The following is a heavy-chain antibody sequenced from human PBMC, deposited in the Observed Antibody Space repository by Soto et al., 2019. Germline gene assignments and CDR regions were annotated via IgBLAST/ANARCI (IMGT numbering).Heavy chain of an antibody. V-gene: IGHV3-23*01. J-gene: IGHJ4*02. CDR1: GFKFSNYA. D-gene: IGHD3-16*01. Sequence: HPGGSLRLSCAASGFKFSNYAMSWVRQAPGKGLEWVSLSATGGGTYYADSVKGRFTISRDNSHNTLYLQVHSLTAEDTAVYYCAKDRRAGGNSAFYFDFWGQGAQVTVSS. CDR3: AKDRRAGGNSAFYFDF. CDR2: SATGGGT.